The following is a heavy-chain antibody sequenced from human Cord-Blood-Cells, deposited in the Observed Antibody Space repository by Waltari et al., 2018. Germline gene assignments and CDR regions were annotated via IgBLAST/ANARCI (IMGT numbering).Heavy chain of an antibody. Sequence: QVQLVQSGAEVKKPGASVKVSCKASGYTFTGYYMHWVRQAPGQGLEWMGWSNPNSGGTNYAQKFQGMVTMTRDTSISTAYMELSRLRSDDTAVYYCARGYYDILTGYLYAFDIWGQGTMVTVSS. V-gene: IGHV1-2*02. CDR2: SNPNSGGT. D-gene: IGHD3-9*01. CDR3: ARGYYDILTGYLYAFDI. J-gene: IGHJ3*02. CDR1: GYTFTGYY.